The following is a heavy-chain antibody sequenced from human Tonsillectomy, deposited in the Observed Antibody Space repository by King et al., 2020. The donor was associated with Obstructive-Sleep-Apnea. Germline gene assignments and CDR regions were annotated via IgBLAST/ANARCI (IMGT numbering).Heavy chain of an antibody. CDR1: GGSIIESGFF. V-gene: IGHV4-39*07. CDR2: LHYGRNT. CDR3: TTGDY. Sequence: QMQLQASGPGLVKPSETLSLNCTVSGGSIIESGFFWTWIRQPPGKGLEWIGSLHYGRNTYYSPSLKSRVTISVDTSKNQFSLHINPVTAADTAVYYCTTGDYWGQGSRVTVSS. D-gene: IGHD4-17*01. J-gene: IGHJ4*02.